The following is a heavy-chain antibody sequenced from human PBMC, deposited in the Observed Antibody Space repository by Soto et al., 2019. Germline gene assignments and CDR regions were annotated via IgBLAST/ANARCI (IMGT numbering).Heavy chain of an antibody. CDR2: ISAYNGNT. Sequence: ASVKVSCKASGYTFTSYGISWVRQAPGQELEWMGWISAYNGNTNYAQKLQGRVTMTTDTSTSTAYRELRSLRPGDTATYYCAKIKRPNREMGTSHFDYWGQGAMVTVSS. CDR3: AKIKRPNREMGTSHFDY. D-gene: IGHD1-1*01. J-gene: IGHJ4*02. V-gene: IGHV1-18*01. CDR1: GYTFTSYG.